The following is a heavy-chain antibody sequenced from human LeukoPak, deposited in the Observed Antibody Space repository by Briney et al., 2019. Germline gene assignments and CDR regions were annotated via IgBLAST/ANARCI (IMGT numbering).Heavy chain of an antibody. D-gene: IGHD1-26*01. Sequence: SETLSLTCGVSGGSISGTNWWSWVRQPPGQGLEWIGEISLAGQTNYNPSLNGRVTMSLDKSSSQLSLHLTSVTAADTATYFCSRESGPFCPFGYWGQGTLVIVSS. J-gene: IGHJ4*02. CDR1: GGSISGTNW. CDR3: SRESGPFCPFGY. CDR2: ISLAGQT. V-gene: IGHV4/OR15-8*02.